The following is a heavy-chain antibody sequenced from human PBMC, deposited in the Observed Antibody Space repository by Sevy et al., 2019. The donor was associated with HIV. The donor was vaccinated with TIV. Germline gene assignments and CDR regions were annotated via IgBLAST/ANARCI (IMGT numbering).Heavy chain of an antibody. CDR1: GFTFSSYA. J-gene: IGHJ3*02. Sequence: GGSLRLSCAASGFTFSSYAMSWVRQAPGKGLEWVSAISGSGGSTYYADSVKGRFTISRDNSKNTLYLQMNSLRAEDTAVYYCAKDEDYYDSSDQAYAFDIWGQGTMVTVSS. D-gene: IGHD3-22*01. CDR3: AKDEDYYDSSDQAYAFDI. V-gene: IGHV3-23*01. CDR2: ISGSGGST.